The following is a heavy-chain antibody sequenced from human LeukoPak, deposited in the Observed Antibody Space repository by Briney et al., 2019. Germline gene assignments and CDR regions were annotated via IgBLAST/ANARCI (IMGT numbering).Heavy chain of an antibody. V-gene: IGHV4-4*09. D-gene: IGHD6-6*01. CDR1: GGSIFSYY. CDR2: IYTGGST. CDR3: ARLAASSSAVDY. J-gene: IGHJ4*02. Sequence: SETLSLTCTVSGGSIFSYYWSWIRQPLGKGLEWIGYIYTGGSTNYNPSLKSRVTMSVDTSKNQFSLNLSSVTAADTAVYYCARLAASSSAVDYWGQGTLVTVSS.